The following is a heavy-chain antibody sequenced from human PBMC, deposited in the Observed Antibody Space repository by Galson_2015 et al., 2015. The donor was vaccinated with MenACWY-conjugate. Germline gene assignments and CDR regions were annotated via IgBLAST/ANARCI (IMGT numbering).Heavy chain of an antibody. J-gene: IGHJ4*02. Sequence: QSGAEVKKPGESLKISCKGSGYTFTTYWIAWVRQMPGKGLEWMGIIYPGDSDTRYTPSFQGHVTISADKSINTAYLQWGSLEASDTAMYYCARQGFGSSSLDYWGQGTLSPSLQ. CDR1: GYTFTTYW. D-gene: IGHD6-6*01. V-gene: IGHV5-51*01. CDR3: ARQGFGSSSLDY. CDR2: IYPGDSDT.